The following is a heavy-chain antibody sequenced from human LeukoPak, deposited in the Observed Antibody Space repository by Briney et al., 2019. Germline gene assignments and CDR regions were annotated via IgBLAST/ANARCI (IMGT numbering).Heavy chain of an antibody. CDR2: ISTYSGAT. V-gene: IGHV1-18*01. CDR1: GYTFTTYG. D-gene: IGHD6-13*01. J-gene: IGHJ4*02. Sequence: GASVKVSCKASGYTFTTYGISWVRQAPGQGLEWMGWISTYSGATNYVQNLQGRVTMTTDTSTTTAYVELRSLRADDTAVYYCARVSSSSWYAAIDYWGQGTLVTVSS. CDR3: ARVSSSSWYAAIDY.